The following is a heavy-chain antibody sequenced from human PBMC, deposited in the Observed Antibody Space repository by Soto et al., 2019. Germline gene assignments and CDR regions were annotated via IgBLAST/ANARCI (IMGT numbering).Heavy chain of an antibody. Sequence: PSETLSLTCAVSGDSISRGGYSWTWIRQPPGKALEWIGNIYDSGSTSYNPSLKSRVTISVDRSKHQFSLKLTSVTAADTAVYFCARGSSSYYDYGMDVWGQGTTVTVSS. D-gene: IGHD6-6*01. CDR3: ARGSSSYYDYGMDV. V-gene: IGHV4-30-2*01. J-gene: IGHJ6*02. CDR2: IYDSGST. CDR1: GDSISRGGYS.